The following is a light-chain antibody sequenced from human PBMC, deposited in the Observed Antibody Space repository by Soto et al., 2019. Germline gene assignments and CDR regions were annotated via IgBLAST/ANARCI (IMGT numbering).Light chain of an antibody. CDR3: QHYSYSRYFS. V-gene: IGKV3-20*01. CDR1: ESVSHNY. CDR2: GAS. J-gene: IGKJ3*01. Sequence: EIVLTQSPGTLSLSPGERATLSCRASESVSHNYLAWYQQKPGQAPRLLIYGASYRATGIPDRFSGSGSGTDFTLTISRLEPEDFAVYYCQHYSYSRYFSFGPGTKVEIK.